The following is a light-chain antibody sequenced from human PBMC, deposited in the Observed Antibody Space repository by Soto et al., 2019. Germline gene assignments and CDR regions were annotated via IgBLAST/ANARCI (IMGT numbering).Light chain of an antibody. J-gene: IGKJ1*01. CDR1: QSVSSTY. CDR3: HQYGGSPPWT. Sequence: EIVLTQSPGTLSLSPGERATLSCRASQSVSSTYFAWYQQKPGQAPRLLIYGASSRAAGIPDRFSGSGSGTDFTLTISRLEPEDFAVYYCHQYGGSPPWTFGHGTKVEIK. V-gene: IGKV3-20*01. CDR2: GAS.